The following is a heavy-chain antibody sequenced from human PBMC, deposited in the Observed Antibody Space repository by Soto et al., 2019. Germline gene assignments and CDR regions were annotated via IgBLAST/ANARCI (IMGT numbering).Heavy chain of an antibody. CDR1: GGSISSSSYY. CDR2: IYYSGST. V-gene: IGHV4-39*01. Sequence: PSETLSLTCTVSGGSISSSSYYWGWIRQPPGKGLEWIGSIYYSGSTYYNPSLKSRVTISVDTSKNQFSLKLSSVTAADTAVYYCAGQLLYYYGMDVWGQGTTVTVSS. CDR3: AGQLLYYYGMDV. J-gene: IGHJ6*02.